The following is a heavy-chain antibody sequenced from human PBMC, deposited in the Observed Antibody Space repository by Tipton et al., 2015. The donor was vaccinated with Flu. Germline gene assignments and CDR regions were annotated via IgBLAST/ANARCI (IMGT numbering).Heavy chain of an antibody. CDR3: ARDQGFGAGLTYDYYGMDV. Sequence: TLSLTCTVSGNSIRSANYYWGWIRQPPGKGLEWIGNIFHSGNAYHNPSLKSRVTISVDTSKNQFSLKLTSVTAADTAVYYCARDQGFGAGLTYDYYGMDVWGQGTTVTVSS. V-gene: IGHV4-38-2*02. J-gene: IGHJ6*02. CDR1: GNSIRSANYY. D-gene: IGHD3-10*01. CDR2: IFHSGNA.